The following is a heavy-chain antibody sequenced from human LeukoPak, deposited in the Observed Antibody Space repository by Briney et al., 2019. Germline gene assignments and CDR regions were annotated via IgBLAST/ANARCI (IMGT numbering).Heavy chain of an antibody. V-gene: IGHV3-53*01. CDR2: IYSSGNT. CDR3: ATITTVIMGGYYYGMDV. D-gene: IGHD4-17*01. J-gene: IGHJ6*02. Sequence: PGGSLRLSCAASGFTVSSNYMSWVRQAPGKGLEWVSIIYSSGNTYYADSVKGRFTISRDNSKNTLYLQMNSLRAEDTAVYYCATITTVIMGGYYYGMDVWGQGTTVTVSS. CDR1: GFTVSSNY.